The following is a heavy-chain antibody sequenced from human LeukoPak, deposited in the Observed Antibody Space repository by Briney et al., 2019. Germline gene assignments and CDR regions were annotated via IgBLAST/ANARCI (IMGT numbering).Heavy chain of an antibody. CDR3: AKMVRIAVAGNGPIDY. V-gene: IGHV3-23*01. CDR1: GFTFSSYA. D-gene: IGHD6-19*01. J-gene: IGHJ4*02. CDR2: ISGSGGST. Sequence: GGSLRLSCAASGFTFSSYAMSWVRQAPGKGLEWVSAISGSGGSTYYADSVKGRFTISRDNSKNTLYLQMNSLRAEDTAVYYCAKMVRIAVAGNGPIDYWGQGTLVTVTS.